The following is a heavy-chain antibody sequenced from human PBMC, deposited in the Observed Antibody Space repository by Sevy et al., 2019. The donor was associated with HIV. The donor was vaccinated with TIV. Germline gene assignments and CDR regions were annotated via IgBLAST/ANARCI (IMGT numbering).Heavy chain of an antibody. CDR1: GFTFSSYG. CDR3: ARGGYYDFWSGYRYRFDY. CDR2: IWYDGSNK. Sequence: GGSLRLSCAASGFTFSSYGMHWVRQAPGKGLEWVAVIWYDGSNKYYADSVKGRFTISRDNSKNTLYLQMNSLRAEDTAVYYCARGGYYDFWSGYRYRFDYWGQGTLVTVSS. V-gene: IGHV3-33*01. D-gene: IGHD3-3*01. J-gene: IGHJ4*02.